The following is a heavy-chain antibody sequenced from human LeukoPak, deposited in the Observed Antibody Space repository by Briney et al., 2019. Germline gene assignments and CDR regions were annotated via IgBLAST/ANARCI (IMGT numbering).Heavy chain of an antibody. Sequence: ASVKVSCKASGYTFTGYYMHWVRQAPGQGLEWMGWINPNSGGTNYAQKLQGRVTMTRDTSISTAYMELSRLRSDDTAVYYCARDKRVTYSSSWYNYMDVWGKGTTVTVSS. CDR2: INPNSGGT. D-gene: IGHD6-13*01. V-gene: IGHV1-2*02. J-gene: IGHJ6*03. CDR1: GYTFTGYY. CDR3: ARDKRVTYSSSWYNYMDV.